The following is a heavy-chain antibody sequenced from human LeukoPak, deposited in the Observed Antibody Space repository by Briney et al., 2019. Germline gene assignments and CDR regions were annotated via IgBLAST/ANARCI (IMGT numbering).Heavy chain of an antibody. D-gene: IGHD5-24*01. CDR3: ARDRSRDGYNDFDY. Sequence: PGGSLRLSCAASGFTFSSYAMSWVRQAPGKGLEWVSAISGSGGSTYYADSVKGRFTISRDNSKNTLYLQMNSLRAEDTAVYYCARDRSRDGYNDFDYWGQGTLVTVSS. J-gene: IGHJ4*02. CDR1: GFTFSSYA. CDR2: ISGSGGST. V-gene: IGHV3-23*01.